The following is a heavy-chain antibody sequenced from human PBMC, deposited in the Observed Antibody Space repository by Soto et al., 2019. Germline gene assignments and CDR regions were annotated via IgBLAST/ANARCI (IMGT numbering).Heavy chain of an antibody. CDR1: GFTFSNYA. Sequence: EVQLLESGGGLIQPGGSLRLSCAASGFTFSNYAMSWVRQAPGKGLEWVSVITGGGGSTYYGDSVKGRFTISRDNSKNTLYLQMNSLRAEDTAVYYCAKDSGHDWGQRTLVTVSS. CDR2: ITGGGGST. V-gene: IGHV3-23*01. D-gene: IGHD5-12*01. J-gene: IGHJ4*02. CDR3: AKDSGHD.